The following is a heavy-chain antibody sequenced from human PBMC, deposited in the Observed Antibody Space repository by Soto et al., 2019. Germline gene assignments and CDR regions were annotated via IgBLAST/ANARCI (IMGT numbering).Heavy chain of an antibody. J-gene: IGHJ4*02. Sequence: QVQLVQSGAEVRQPASSVKVSCKTSGGTFSSYAISWVRQAPGQGLEWVGGIVPIVDTSTYAQKFQGRVTSTADESMSTVYMELSSLRSDDTAVYYCVRVVAIPGSPDNWGQGILVTFSS. V-gene: IGHV1-69*12. D-gene: IGHD2-15*01. CDR3: VRVVAIPGSPDN. CDR1: GGTFSSYA. CDR2: IVPIVDTS.